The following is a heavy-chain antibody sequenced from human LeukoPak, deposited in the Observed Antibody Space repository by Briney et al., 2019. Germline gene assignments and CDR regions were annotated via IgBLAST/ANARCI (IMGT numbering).Heavy chain of an antibody. CDR3: ASPGYSKGFDY. V-gene: IGHV3-30*09. D-gene: IGHD4-11*01. J-gene: IGHJ4*02. CDR2: IPRDGSYE. Sequence: GGSLRLSCAASGFTFSSYAMHWVRQAPGRGLEWVAFIPRDGSYEKYADSVKGRFAISRDNSKNMLYLQMNSLRDEDTAVYYCASPGYSKGFDYWGQGTLVTVSS. CDR1: GFTFSSYA.